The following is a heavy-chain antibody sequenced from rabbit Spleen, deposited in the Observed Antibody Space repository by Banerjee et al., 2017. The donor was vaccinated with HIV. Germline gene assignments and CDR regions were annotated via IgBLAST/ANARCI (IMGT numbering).Heavy chain of an antibody. J-gene: IGHJ4*01. CDR1: GFTLSSSYY. D-gene: IGHD2-1*01. V-gene: IGHV1S45*01. CDR3: ARGSAAMTMVITGFYFNL. CDR2: IYAGYSDST. Sequence: QEQLEESGGDLVKPGASLTLTCTASGFTLSSSYYMCWVRQAPGKGLEWIACIYAGYSDSTVYASWAKGRFAISKTSSTTVTLQMTSLTAADTATYFCARGSAAMTMVITGFYFNLWGQGTLVTVS.